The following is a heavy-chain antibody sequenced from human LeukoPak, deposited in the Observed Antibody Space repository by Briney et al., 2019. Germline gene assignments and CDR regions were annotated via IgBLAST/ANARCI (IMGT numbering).Heavy chain of an antibody. J-gene: IGHJ5*02. V-gene: IGHV1-8*01. D-gene: IGHD1-26*01. CDR3: ERRGSYTLGWFDP. CDR1: GYTFTSYD. CDR2: RNANSGTT. Sequence: ASVNVSFNSSGYTFTSYDNNWGRHPTAQGLGLMGWRNANSGTTGYANKFQASVTMARKTFISTAYMELRNLSSEAAAVNYCERRGSYTLGWFDPWGWGHLVMVSS.